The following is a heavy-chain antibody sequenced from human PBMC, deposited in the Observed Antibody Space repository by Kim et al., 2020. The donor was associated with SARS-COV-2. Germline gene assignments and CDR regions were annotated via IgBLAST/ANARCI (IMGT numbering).Heavy chain of an antibody. J-gene: IGHJ4*02. V-gene: IGHV3-9*01. Sequence: VKGRFTISRDNAKNSLYLQMNRLRAEDTALYYCAKARYYDSSGYYYLLDYWGQGTLVTVSS. D-gene: IGHD3-22*01. CDR3: AKARYYDSSGYYYLLDY.